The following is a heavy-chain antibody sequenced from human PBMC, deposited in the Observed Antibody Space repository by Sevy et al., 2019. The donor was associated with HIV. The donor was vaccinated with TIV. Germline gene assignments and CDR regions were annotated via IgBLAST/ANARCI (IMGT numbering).Heavy chain of an antibody. CDR2: FDTEDGEI. V-gene: IGHV1-24*01. CDR3: ATSYRIAVADFDY. D-gene: IGHD6-19*01. Sequence: VSVKVSCKVSGYTLTELSIHWVRQAPGKGLEWMGGFDTEDGEIIYAQKFQGRVTMTEDTSAETGYMELSSLRSDDTAVYYCATSYRIAVADFDYWGQGTQVTVSS. J-gene: IGHJ4*02. CDR1: GYTLTELS.